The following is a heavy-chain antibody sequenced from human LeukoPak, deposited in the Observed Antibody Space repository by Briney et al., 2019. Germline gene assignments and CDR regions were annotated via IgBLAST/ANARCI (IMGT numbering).Heavy chain of an antibody. Sequence: SETLSLTCTVSGGSISSYYWSWIRQPPGKGLEWIGYIYYSGSTNYNPSLKSRVTISVDTSKNQFSLKLSSVTAADTAVYYCARGGYYYDSSGYSPFDYWGQGTLATVSS. J-gene: IGHJ4*02. D-gene: IGHD3-22*01. CDR1: GGSISSYY. V-gene: IGHV4-59*08. CDR3: ARGGYYYDSSGYSPFDY. CDR2: IYYSGST.